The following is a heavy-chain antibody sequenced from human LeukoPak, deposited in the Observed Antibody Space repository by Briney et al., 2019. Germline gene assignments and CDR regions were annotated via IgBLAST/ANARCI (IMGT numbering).Heavy chain of an antibody. J-gene: IGHJ3*02. D-gene: IGHD3-10*01. CDR1: GYSFISNW. Sequence: GESLKISCKGSGYSFISNWIGWVRQMPGKGLAWMGMIYPGDSDTRYSPSFQGQVTISADKSISTAYLQWSSLRASDTAMDYCAKFHYYYGSGIFDAFDIWGQGTVVTVSS. V-gene: IGHV5-51*01. CDR3: AKFHYYYGSGIFDAFDI. CDR2: IYPGDSDT.